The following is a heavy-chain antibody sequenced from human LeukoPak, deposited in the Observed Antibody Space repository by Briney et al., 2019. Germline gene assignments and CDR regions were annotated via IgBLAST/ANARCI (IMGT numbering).Heavy chain of an antibody. D-gene: IGHD6-19*01. CDR3: ARGRVAVSTPYYMDV. CDR1: GFTFSDYY. J-gene: IGHJ6*03. Sequence: PGGSLSLSCAASGFTFSDYYMSWIRQAPGKGLEWVSYISSSGSTINYADSVKGRFTISRDNAKNSLYLQMNSLRAEDTAVYYCARGRVAVSTPYYMDVWGKGTTVTVSS. CDR2: ISSSGSTI. V-gene: IGHV3-11*01.